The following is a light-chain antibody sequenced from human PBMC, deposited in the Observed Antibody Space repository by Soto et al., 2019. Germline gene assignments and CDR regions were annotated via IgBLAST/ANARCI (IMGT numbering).Light chain of an antibody. V-gene: IGKV1-27*01. CDR1: LDSSNF. Sequence: DIQMTPSPSSLSAFVGDTVTSTCRASLDSSNFLAWYQQKPGKVPKLLIYAASTLHSGVPSRFSGSGSGTEFTLNISSLQPDDGATYDFQKGKIAPYTFSGGNKLE. CDR2: AAS. CDR3: QKGKIAPYT. J-gene: IGKJ4*01.